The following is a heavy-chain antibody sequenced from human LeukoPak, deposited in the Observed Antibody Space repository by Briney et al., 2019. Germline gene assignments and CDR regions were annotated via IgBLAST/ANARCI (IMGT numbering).Heavy chain of an antibody. V-gene: IGHV3-30*18. CDR3: TKEVGGDIVATATDY. CDR1: GFTFSSCG. J-gene: IGHJ4*02. D-gene: IGHD5-12*01. Sequence: GGSLRLSCAASGFTFSSCGMHWVRQAPGEGLEWVAVISYDGSNKYYADSVKGRFTISRDNSKNTLYLQMNSLRAEDTAVYYCTKEVGGDIVATATDYWGQGTLVTVSS. CDR2: ISYDGSNK.